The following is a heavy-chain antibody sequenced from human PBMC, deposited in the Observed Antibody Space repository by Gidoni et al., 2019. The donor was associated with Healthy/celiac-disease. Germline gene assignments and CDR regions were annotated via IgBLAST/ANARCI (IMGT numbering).Heavy chain of an antibody. CDR2: INPSGGST. J-gene: IGHJ6*03. D-gene: IGHD1-26*01. Sequence: QVQLVQSGAEVKKPGASVKVSCKASGYTFTSYYMHWVRQAPGQGLEWMGIINPSGGSTSYAQKFQGRVTMTRDTSTSTVYMELSSLRSEDTAVYYCARDRISGSYSYYYYYYMDVWGKGTTVTVSS. CDR3: ARDRISGSYSYYYYYYMDV. CDR1: GYTFTSYY. V-gene: IGHV1-46*01.